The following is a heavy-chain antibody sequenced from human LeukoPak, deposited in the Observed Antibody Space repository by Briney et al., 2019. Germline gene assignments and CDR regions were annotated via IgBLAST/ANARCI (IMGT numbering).Heavy chain of an antibody. V-gene: IGHV4-39*01. D-gene: IGHD1-26*01. J-gene: IGHJ4*02. CDR2: IYYSAST. CDR3: ASIPRGSHVDDY. CDR1: GGSISSSSYY. Sequence: SETLSLTCTVSGGSISSSSYYWGWIRQPPGKGLEWIGSIYYSASTYYNPSLKSRVNISVDTSKNQFSLKLSSVTAADTAVYYCASIPRGSHVDDYWGQGTLVTVSS.